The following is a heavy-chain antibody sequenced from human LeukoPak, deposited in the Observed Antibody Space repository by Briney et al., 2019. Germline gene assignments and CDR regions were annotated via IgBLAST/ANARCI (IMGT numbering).Heavy chain of an antibody. D-gene: IGHD6-13*01. CDR2: INPNSGGT. CDR3: ARRSSSYYDWFDP. V-gene: IGHV1-2*02. CDR1: GYTFTGYY. Sequence: ASVTVSCKASGYTFTGYYMHWVRQAPGQGLEWMGWINPNSGGTNYAQKFQGRVTMTRDTSISTAYVELSRLRSDDTAVYYCARRSSSYYDWFDPWGQGTLVTVSS. J-gene: IGHJ5*02.